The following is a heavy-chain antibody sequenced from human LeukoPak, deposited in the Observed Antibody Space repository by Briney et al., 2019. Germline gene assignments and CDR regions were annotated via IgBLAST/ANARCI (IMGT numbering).Heavy chain of an antibody. V-gene: IGHV3-7*03. J-gene: IGHJ4*02. Sequence: GGSLRLSCAASGFTFSTYGMAWVRQAPGKGLEWVADIKQDGSDEYYVDSVKGRFTISKDSARNSLYLQVNSLRAEDTAVYYCAKGWQWLEYYWGQGTLVTVSS. D-gene: IGHD6-19*01. CDR2: IKQDGSDE. CDR1: GFTFSTYG. CDR3: AKGWQWLEYY.